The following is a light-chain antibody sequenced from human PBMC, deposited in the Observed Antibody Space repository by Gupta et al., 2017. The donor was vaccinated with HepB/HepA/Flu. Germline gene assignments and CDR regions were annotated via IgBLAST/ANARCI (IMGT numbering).Light chain of an antibody. CDR3: QQKFSTPCP. V-gene: IGKV1-39*01. CDR2: DAS. CDR1: HNIRSY. Sequence: EIQMTQSPSSLSASVGDRVTITCRASHNIRSYLDWYQQKPVQSPKLLIFDASSMRSGVPYRFSGSGSGTDFTLTISRRQPEDFAVYYCQQKFSTPCPFGQGTKVEIK. J-gene: IGKJ1*01.